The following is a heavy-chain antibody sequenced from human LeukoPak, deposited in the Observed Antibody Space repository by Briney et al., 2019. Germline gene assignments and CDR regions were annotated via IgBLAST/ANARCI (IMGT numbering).Heavy chain of an antibody. CDR1: GYTFTGYY. CDR3: ARGELSYYYNMDV. CDR2: INPNSGGT. V-gene: IGHV1-2*04. Sequence: ASVKVSCKASGYTFTGYYMHWVRQAPGQGLEWMGWINPNSGGTNYAQKFQGWVTMTRDTSISTAYMELSRLRSDDTAVYYCARGELSYYYNMDVWGQGTTVTVSS. J-gene: IGHJ6*02. D-gene: IGHD3-16*02.